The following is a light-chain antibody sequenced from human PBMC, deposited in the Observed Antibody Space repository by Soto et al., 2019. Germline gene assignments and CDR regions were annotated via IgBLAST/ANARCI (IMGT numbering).Light chain of an antibody. J-gene: IGLJ2*01. CDR3: SSYTSSSTLV. CDR1: SSDVGGYNY. Sequence: QSALTQPASVSGSPGQSITISCTGTSSDVGGYNYFSWYQQHPGKAPKLMIYDVSNRPSGVSNRFSGSKSRNTASLTISGLQAEDEADYYCSSYTSSSTLVFGGGTQLTVL. CDR2: DVS. V-gene: IGLV2-14*01.